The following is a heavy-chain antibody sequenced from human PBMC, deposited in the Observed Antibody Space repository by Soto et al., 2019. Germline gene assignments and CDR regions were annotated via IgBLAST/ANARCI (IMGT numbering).Heavy chain of an antibody. D-gene: IGHD3-22*01. CDR1: GGTFSSYA. J-gene: IGHJ4*02. Sequence: SVKVSCKASGGTFSSYAISWVRQAPGQGLEWMGGIIPIFGTANYAQKFQGRVTITADESTSTAYMELSSLRSEDTAVYYCARPDVTYYYDSSGYYSHPFDYWGQGTLVTGS. CDR2: IIPIFGTA. CDR3: ARPDVTYYYDSSGYYSHPFDY. V-gene: IGHV1-69*13.